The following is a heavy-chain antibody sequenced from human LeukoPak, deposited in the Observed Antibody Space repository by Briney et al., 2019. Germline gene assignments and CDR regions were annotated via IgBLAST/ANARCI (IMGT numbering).Heavy chain of an antibody. Sequence: ASVKVPCKASGYTFTGYYMHWVRQAPGQGLEWMGWINPNSGGTNYAQTFQGRVTMTRDTSISTAYMELSRLRSDDTAVYYCARGRGMGVDYWGQGTLVTVSS. CDR3: ARGRGMGVDY. CDR2: INPNSGGT. V-gene: IGHV1-2*02. D-gene: IGHD3-16*01. J-gene: IGHJ4*02. CDR1: GYTFTGYY.